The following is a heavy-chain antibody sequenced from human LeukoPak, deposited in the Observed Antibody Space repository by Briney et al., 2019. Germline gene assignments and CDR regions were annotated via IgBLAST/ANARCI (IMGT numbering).Heavy chain of an antibody. D-gene: IGHD2-2*02. V-gene: IGHV1-69*01. CDR2: IIPIFGTA. Sequence: SVKVSCKASGGTFSSYVISWVRQAPGQGLEWMGGIIPIFGTANYAQKFQGRVTITADESTSTAYMELSSLRSEDTAVYYCARTGVVVVPAAIVLGPDDYYMDVWGKGTTVTVSS. CDR1: GGTFSSYV. J-gene: IGHJ6*03. CDR3: ARTGVVVVPAAIVLGPDDYYMDV.